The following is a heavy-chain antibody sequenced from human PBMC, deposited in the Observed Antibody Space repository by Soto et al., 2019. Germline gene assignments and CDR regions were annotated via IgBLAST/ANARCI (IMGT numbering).Heavy chain of an antibody. D-gene: IGHD3-16*01. Sequence: GALRLSCAASGFTFSSYSMNWVRQAPGKGLEWVSSISSSSSYIYYADSVKGRFTISRDNAKNSLYPQMNSLRAEDTAVYYCARDWGYYYYYGMDVWGQGTTVTVSS. J-gene: IGHJ6*02. CDR2: ISSSSSYI. CDR3: ARDWGYYYYYGMDV. CDR1: GFTFSSYS. V-gene: IGHV3-21*01.